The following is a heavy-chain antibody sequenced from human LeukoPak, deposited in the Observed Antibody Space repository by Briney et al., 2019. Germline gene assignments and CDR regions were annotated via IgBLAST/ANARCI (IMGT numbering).Heavy chain of an antibody. CDR1: GYTFTSYS. Sequence: ASVKVSCKASGYTFTSYSMNWVRQAPGQGLEWMGWINPNSGGTNYAQKFQGRVTMTRDTSISTAYMELSRLRSDDTAVYYCARESEGSYYDSSGYSDYWGQGTLVTVSS. V-gene: IGHV1-2*02. CDR2: INPNSGGT. CDR3: ARESEGSYYDSSGYSDY. D-gene: IGHD3-22*01. J-gene: IGHJ4*02.